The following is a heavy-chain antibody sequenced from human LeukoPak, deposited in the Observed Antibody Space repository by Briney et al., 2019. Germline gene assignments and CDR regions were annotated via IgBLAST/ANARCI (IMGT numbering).Heavy chain of an antibody. CDR1: GYTFTSYF. D-gene: IGHD3-10*01. CDR2: INPSAGGT. Sequence: ASVKVSCKASGYTFTSYFIHWVRQAPGQGLEWMGIINPSAGGTNYAQKFQGRVTMTRDMSTSTVYMELSSLRSEDTAVYYCARRSSNYYYNMDVWGQGTTVTVSS. J-gene: IGHJ6*02. V-gene: IGHV1-46*01. CDR3: ARRSSNYYYNMDV.